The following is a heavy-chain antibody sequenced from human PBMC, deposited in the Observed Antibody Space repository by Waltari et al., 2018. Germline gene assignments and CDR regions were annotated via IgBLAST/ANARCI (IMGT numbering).Heavy chain of an antibody. V-gene: IGHV2-26*01. Sequence: VTLKESGPVLVKPTETLTLTCTVSGFSLSNARMGVSWIRQPPGKALEWLAHIFSNDEKSNSTSLKSRLTISKDTSKSQVVLTMTNMDPVDTATYYCARIWATGYYYYYYMDVWGKGTTVTVSS. CDR3: ARIWATGYYYYYYMDV. CDR1: GFSLSNARMG. D-gene: IGHD3-16*01. CDR2: IFSNDEK. J-gene: IGHJ6*03.